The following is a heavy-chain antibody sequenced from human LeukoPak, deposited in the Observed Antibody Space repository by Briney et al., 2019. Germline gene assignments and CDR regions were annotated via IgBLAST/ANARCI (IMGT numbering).Heavy chain of an antibody. CDR3: ARMNYYGSSGYPNWFDP. CDR1: GYIFTSYE. CDR2: MNPNSGNT. D-gene: IGHD3-22*01. J-gene: IGHJ5*02. Sequence: ASVKVSCKASGYIFTSYEINWVRQATGQGLEWMGWMNPNSGNTGYAQKFQGRVTITRNTSISTAYMELSSLRSEDTAVYYCARMNYYGSSGYPNWFDPWGQGTLVTVSS. V-gene: IGHV1-8*03.